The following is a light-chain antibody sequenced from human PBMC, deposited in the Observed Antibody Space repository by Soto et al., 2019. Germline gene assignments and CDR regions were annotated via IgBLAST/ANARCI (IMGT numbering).Light chain of an antibody. CDR2: KAS. V-gene: IGKV1-5*03. J-gene: IGKJ1*01. CDR1: QTVSSW. Sequence: DIQMTQSPSTLAGSVGDRVTITCRASQTVSSWLAWYQQKPGKDAKLLIYKASTLTSGVPSRFSGSGSGTEFTLPISSLQPDDFASYYCQHYNSYSEAFGQGTKVDIK. CDR3: QHYNSYSEA.